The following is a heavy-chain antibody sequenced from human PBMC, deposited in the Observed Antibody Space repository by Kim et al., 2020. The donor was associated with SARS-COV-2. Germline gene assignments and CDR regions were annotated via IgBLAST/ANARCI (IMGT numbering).Heavy chain of an antibody. CDR3: ASLAAGYGLDV. CDR2: KT. J-gene: IGHJ6*02. D-gene: IGHD6-13*01. V-gene: IGHV4-59*01. Sequence: KTNTNTPPIGRVTISVDTSPNQFSLKLNSVTAADTAVYYCASLAAGYGLDVWGQGTTVTVSS.